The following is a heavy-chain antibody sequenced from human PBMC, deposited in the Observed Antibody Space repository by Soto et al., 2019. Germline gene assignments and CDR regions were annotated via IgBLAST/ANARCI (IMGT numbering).Heavy chain of an antibody. CDR2: IYHSGST. Sequence: QVQLQESGPGLVKPSGTLSLTCAVSSGSISSSNWWSWVRQPPGKGLEWIGEIYHSGSTNYNPSLKSKVTISVDKSKNQSSMKMSSVTAADTAVYYCARGIAVAGTLFGWFDPWGQGTLVTVSS. CDR1: SGSISSSNW. CDR3: ARGIAVAGTLFGWFDP. J-gene: IGHJ5*02. D-gene: IGHD6-19*01. V-gene: IGHV4-4*02.